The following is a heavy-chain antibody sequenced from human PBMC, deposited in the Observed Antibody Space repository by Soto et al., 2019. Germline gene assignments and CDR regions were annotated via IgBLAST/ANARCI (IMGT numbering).Heavy chain of an antibody. V-gene: IGHV4-59*01. CDR2: IYYSGST. J-gene: IGHJ4*02. CDR3: ARVGLWFGELQPDY. CDR1: GGSISSYY. D-gene: IGHD3-10*01. Sequence: SETLSLTCTVSGGSISSYYWSWIRQPPGKGLEGIGYIYYSGSTNYNPSLKSRVTISVDTSKNQFSLKLSSVTAADTAVYYCARVGLWFGELQPDYWGQGTLVTVSS.